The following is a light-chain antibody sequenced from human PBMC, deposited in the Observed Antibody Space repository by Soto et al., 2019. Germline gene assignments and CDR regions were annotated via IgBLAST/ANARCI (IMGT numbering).Light chain of an antibody. J-gene: IGKJ2*01. CDR3: QQSYSTPYT. V-gene: IGKV1-39*01. CDR2: TAA. Sequence: IHMTQSPSSLSASVGDRVTITCRARQRITTYLNWYQQKPGKAPKLQLSTAATLQGGVPSRFSGSGSGTEFTLTITTLQPEDFATYFCQQSYSTPYTCGQGTKLEIK. CDR1: QRITTY.